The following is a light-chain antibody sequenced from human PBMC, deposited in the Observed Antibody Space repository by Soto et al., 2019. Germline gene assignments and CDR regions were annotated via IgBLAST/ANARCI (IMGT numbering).Light chain of an antibody. V-gene: IGKV1-39*01. CDR2: AAS. J-gene: IGKJ1*01. CDR1: QSISSY. CDR3: QQSYSTPPT. Sequence: DSQMTQSPSSLSASVGDRFTITCRASQSISSYLNWYQQKPGKAPKLLIYAASSLQSGVPSRFSGSGSGTDFTLTISSPQPEDFATYYCQQSYSTPPTFGQGTKVDIK.